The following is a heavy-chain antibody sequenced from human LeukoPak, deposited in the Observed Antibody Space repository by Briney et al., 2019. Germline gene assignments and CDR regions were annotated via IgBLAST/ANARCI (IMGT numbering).Heavy chain of an antibody. V-gene: IGHV4-59*11. D-gene: IGHD3-10*01. CDR1: GGSISSHY. J-gene: IGHJ5*02. CDR2: IYYSGSS. Sequence: SETLSLTCTVSGGSISSHYWSWIRQPPGKGLEWIGYIYYSGSSNYNPSLKSRVTISEDTSKNQFSLKLSSVTAADTAVYYCARGYTMAPWGQGTLVTVSS. CDR3: ARGYTMAP.